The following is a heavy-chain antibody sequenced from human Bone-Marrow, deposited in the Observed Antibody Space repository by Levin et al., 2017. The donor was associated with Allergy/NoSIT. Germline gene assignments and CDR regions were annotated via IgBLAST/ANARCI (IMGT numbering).Heavy chain of an antibody. CDR1: GFIFSTYG. D-gene: IGHD1-26*01. V-gene: IGHV3-30*03. Sequence: PGGSLRLSCAASGFIFSTYGMNWVRQVPGKGLEWVTILSEDGNSELYADSVKGRFTISRDNSKNTLYLQMNSLKIEDTAVYYCARSAISGRHLRDAFDIWGQGTLVTVSS. CDR3: ARSAISGRHLRDAFDI. CDR2: LSEDGNSE. J-gene: IGHJ3*02.